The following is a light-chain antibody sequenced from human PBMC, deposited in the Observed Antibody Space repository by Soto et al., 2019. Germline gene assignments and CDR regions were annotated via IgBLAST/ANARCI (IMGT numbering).Light chain of an antibody. J-gene: IGKJ1*01. CDR1: QYIHNY. V-gene: IGKV1-5*03. CDR2: EAA. Sequence: DIQMTQSPSTLSASVGDRVTITCRASQYIHNYLAWYQQQPGEAPKLLIYEAANLESGVPSRFSGSGTGTEFTLTISSLQPDDFATYDCQQSNNYPWTCGQGTRVDI. CDR3: QQSNNYPWT.